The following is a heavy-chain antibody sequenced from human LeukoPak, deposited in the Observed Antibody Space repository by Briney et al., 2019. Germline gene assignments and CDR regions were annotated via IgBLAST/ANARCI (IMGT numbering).Heavy chain of an antibody. V-gene: IGHV1-2*02. D-gene: IGHD6-13*01. CDR3: ARGQQLASN. CDR1: GYTFTGYY. J-gene: IGHJ4*02. Sequence: ASVKVSCKASGYTFTGYYIYWVRQAPGQGLEWMGWINPNSGGTNYAQKFQGRVTMTREMSISTAYMELSRLRSDDTAGYYCARGQQLASNWGQGTLVTVSS. CDR2: INPNSGGT.